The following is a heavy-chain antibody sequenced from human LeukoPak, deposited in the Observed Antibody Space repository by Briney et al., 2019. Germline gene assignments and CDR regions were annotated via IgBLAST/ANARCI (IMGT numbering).Heavy chain of an antibody. J-gene: IGHJ4*02. CDR3: ARSTVGTSCCTAVDY. Sequence: SGGSLRLSCAASGFTFSTYAMTWVRQAPGMGLEWVSGISAGGDRTYYADSVKGRFTISRDNSKNTLYLQMNSLRAEDTAEYYCARSTVGTSCCTAVDYWGQGTLVTVSS. V-gene: IGHV3-23*01. D-gene: IGHD1-26*01. CDR2: ISAGGDRT. CDR1: GFTFSTYA.